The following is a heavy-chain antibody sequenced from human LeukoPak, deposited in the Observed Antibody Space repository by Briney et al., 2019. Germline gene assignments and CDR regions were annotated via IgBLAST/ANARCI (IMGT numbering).Heavy chain of an antibody. D-gene: IGHD4-11*01. CDR3: TTATGDDCSNYGGPDY. Sequence: GGSLRLSCAASGFTFSNAWMSWVRQAPGKGLEWVGRIKSKTDGGTTGYAAPVKGRFTISRDDSKNTLYLQMNSLKTEDTAVYYCTTATGDDCSNYGGPDYWGQGTLVTVSS. CDR1: GFTFSNAW. V-gene: IGHV3-15*01. CDR2: IKSKTDGGTT. J-gene: IGHJ4*02.